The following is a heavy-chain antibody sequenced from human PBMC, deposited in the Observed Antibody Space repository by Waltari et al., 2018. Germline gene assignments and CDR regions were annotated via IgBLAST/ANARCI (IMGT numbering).Heavy chain of an antibody. J-gene: IGHJ5*02. V-gene: IGHV4-39*07. Sequence: QLQLQESGPGLVKPSETLSLTCIVSGGSFSISSHYWDWIRQPPGKGLEWIGSIYYNGRTQYNPSLKTRVTMSVDTSKNQFSLKMTSVTAADTAMYYCARGGTPDGWFDPWGQGTLVNVSS. CDR1: GGSFSISSHY. CDR2: IYYNGRT. CDR3: ARGGTPDGWFDP. D-gene: IGHD2-15*01.